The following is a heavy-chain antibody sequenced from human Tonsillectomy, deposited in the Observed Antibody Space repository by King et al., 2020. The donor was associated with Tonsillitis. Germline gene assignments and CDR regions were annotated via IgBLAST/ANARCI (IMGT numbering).Heavy chain of an antibody. CDR2: IKSKTDGGTT. J-gene: IGHJ3*02. D-gene: IGHD3-22*01. CDR3: TTERDTLIVVINEDAFDI. CDR1: GFTFSNAW. V-gene: IGHV3-15*07. Sequence: VQLVESGGGFVKPGGSLRLSCAASGFTFSNAWMNWVRQAPGKGLEWVGRIKSKTDGGTTDYASPVKVRFTISRDDSKNTLYLQMNSLKTEDTGVYYCTTERDTLIVVINEDAFDIWGQGTMVTVSS.